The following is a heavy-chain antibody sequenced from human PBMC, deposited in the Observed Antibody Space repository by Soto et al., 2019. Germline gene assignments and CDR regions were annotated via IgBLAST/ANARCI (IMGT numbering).Heavy chain of an antibody. V-gene: IGHV6-1*01. CDR1: GDSVSSDSST. J-gene: IGHJ4*02. CDR3: ARTTPFDY. CDR2: TYYRSKWYN. Sequence: SQTLSLTCAISGDSVSSDSSTWNWVRQSSSRGLEWLGRTYYRSKWYNDYAVYVKSRISINPDTSKNQFSLQLNSVTSEDTAVYYCARTTPFDYWGQGTLVTVSS. D-gene: IGHD1-1*01.